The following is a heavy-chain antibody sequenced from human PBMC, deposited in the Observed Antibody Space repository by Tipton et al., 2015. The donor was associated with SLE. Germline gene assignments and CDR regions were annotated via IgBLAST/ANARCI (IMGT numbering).Heavy chain of an antibody. J-gene: IGHJ4*02. CDR3: ATLTSYTSGPPFDY. CDR1: GYTFTSYY. CDR2: VNPSGGYT. V-gene: IGHV1-46*01. Sequence: QLVQSGAEVKKPGASVRISCKTSGYTFTSYYLHWVRQAPGQGLEWMGRVNPSGGYTTYAQKFQGRVTMTRDTSTTTLYMELNSLTFEDTAVYYCATLTSYTSGPPFDYWGQGTLVTVSS. D-gene: IGHD6-19*01.